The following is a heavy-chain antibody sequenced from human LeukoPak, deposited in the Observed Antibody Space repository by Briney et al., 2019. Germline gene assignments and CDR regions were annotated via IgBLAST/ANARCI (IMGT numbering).Heavy chain of an antibody. Sequence: GGSLRLSCAASGFTFSSYAMSWVRQAPGKGLEWVSAISGSGGSTYYADSVKGRFTISRDNSKNTLYLQMNSLRSEDTAVYYCARDNSIADRGWWFDPWGQGTLVTVSS. CDR3: ARDNSIADRGWWFDP. CDR1: GFTFSSYA. D-gene: IGHD4-23*01. J-gene: IGHJ5*02. CDR2: ISGSGGST. V-gene: IGHV3-23*01.